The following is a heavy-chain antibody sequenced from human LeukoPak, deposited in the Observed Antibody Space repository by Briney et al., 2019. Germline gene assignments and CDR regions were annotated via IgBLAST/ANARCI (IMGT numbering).Heavy chain of an antibody. Sequence: SETLSLTCAVFGGSFSDYYWNWIRQPPGKGLEWIGEINHSGSTNYNPSLKTRVTISVDTSKNQFSLKLNSVTAADTAVYFCAKTPTALVRGGYYFDSWGQGTLVTVSS. V-gene: IGHV4-34*01. CDR2: INHSGST. D-gene: IGHD6-6*01. CDR1: GGSFSDYY. J-gene: IGHJ4*02. CDR3: AKTPTALVRGGYYFDS.